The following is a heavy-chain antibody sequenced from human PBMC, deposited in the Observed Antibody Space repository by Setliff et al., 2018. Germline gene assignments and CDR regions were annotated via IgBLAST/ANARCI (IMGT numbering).Heavy chain of an antibody. J-gene: IGHJ3*01. CDR1: TFTLGTYS. Sequence: GGSLRLSCAASTFTLGTYSMHWVRQAPGKGLAWVSSISPYSDYIYYADSVKGRFTISRDNAKNSLYLQMNSLGAEDTAVYFCARSPANGGHDAFDVWGQGTMVTDSS. CDR3: ARSPANGGHDAFDV. CDR2: ISPYSDYI. V-gene: IGHV3-21*06. D-gene: IGHD6-25*01.